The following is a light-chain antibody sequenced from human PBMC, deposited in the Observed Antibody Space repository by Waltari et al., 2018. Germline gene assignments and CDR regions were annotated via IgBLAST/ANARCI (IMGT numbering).Light chain of an antibody. Sequence: SSELTQPPSVSVSQGQTARNTCSADALQTQYAHLYQQKPGQAPVLVIYKDTERPSGIPERFSGSNSGTTVTLTISGVQAEDEADYYCQSADSSGPYRVFGGGTKLTVL. CDR1: ALQTQY. CDR3: QSADSSGPYRV. CDR2: KDT. V-gene: IGLV3-25*03. J-gene: IGLJ3*02.